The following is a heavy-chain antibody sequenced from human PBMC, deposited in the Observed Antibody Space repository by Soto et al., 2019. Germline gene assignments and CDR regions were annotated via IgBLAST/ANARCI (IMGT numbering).Heavy chain of an antibody. V-gene: IGHV3-23*01. CDR1: GFTFSSYA. CDR3: TGCSGSYYIYGNYYMDV. D-gene: IGHD3-10*02. J-gene: IGHJ6*03. Sequence: GGSLRLSFAASGFTFSSYAMSWVRQAPGKGLEWVSAISGSGGSTYYADSVKGRFTISRDNSKNTLYLQMNSLRAEDTAVYYCTGCSGSYYIYGNYYMDVWGKGTTVTVSS. CDR2: ISGSGGST.